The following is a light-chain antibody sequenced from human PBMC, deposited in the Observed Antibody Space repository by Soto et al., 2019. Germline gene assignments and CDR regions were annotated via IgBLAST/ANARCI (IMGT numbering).Light chain of an antibody. CDR1: SSDVGTYNF. V-gene: IGLV2-23*01. CDR3: SSYAGSYTHV. J-gene: IGLJ1*01. Sequence: QSALTQPASVSGSPGQSITISCTGTSSDVGTYNFVSWYQQHPGKAPKLMIFEGSKRPSGVSYRFSGSKSGNTASLTISALQPEDEADYYCSSYAGSYTHVFGTGTKLTVL. CDR2: EGS.